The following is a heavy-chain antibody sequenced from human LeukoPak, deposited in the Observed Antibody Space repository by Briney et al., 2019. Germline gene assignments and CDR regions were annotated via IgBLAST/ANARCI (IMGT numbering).Heavy chain of an antibody. Sequence: GGSLRLSCAASGFTFSRYWMHWVRQAPGKGLVWVSRISSDGNSTNYADSVKGRFTISRDNAKNTLFLQLNSLRAEDTAVYYCARADLVGGRSGGSYFDYWGQGTLVTVSS. CDR3: ARADLVGGRSGGSYFDY. CDR1: GFTFSRYW. CDR2: ISSDGNST. V-gene: IGHV3-74*01. D-gene: IGHD1-26*01. J-gene: IGHJ4*02.